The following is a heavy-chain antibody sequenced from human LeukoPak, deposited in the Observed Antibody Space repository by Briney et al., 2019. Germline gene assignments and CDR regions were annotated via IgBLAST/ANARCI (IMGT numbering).Heavy chain of an antibody. J-gene: IGHJ5*02. V-gene: IGHV4-59*01. Sequence: SETLSLTCTVSGGSISSYYWSWIRQPPGKGLEWIGYIYYSGSTNYNPSLTSRVTISVDTSKNQFFLKLSSVTAADTAVYYCARGYYDFWSGYYAAGGFDPWGQGTLVTVSS. CDR1: GGSISSYY. D-gene: IGHD3-3*01. CDR3: ARGYYDFWSGYYAAGGFDP. CDR2: IYYSGST.